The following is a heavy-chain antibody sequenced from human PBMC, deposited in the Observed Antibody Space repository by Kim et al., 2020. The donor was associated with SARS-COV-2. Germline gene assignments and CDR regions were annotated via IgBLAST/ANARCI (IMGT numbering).Heavy chain of an antibody. Sequence: ASVKVSCKASGYTFTSYAMHWVRQAPGQRLEWMGWINAGNGNTKYSQKFQGRVTITRDTSASTAYMELSSLRSEDTAVYYCARAGGYCSSTSCQINDYWGQGTLVTVSS. D-gene: IGHD2-2*03. V-gene: IGHV1-3*01. J-gene: IGHJ4*02. CDR2: INAGNGNT. CDR3: ARAGGYCSSTSCQINDY. CDR1: GYTFTSYA.